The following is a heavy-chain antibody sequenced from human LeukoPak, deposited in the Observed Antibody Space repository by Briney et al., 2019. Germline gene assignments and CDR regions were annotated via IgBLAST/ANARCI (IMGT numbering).Heavy chain of an antibody. CDR1: GYTFTSCA. V-gene: IGHV7-4-1*02. J-gene: IGHJ5*02. CDR3: ARDFSYGEHQENWFDP. CDR2: INTNTGNP. D-gene: IGHD4-17*01. Sequence: ASVKVSCKASGYTFTSCAMNWVRQAPGQGLEWMGWINTNTGNPTYAQGFTGRFVFSLDTSVSTAYLQISSLKAEDTAVYYCARDFSYGEHQENWFDPWGQGTLVTVSS.